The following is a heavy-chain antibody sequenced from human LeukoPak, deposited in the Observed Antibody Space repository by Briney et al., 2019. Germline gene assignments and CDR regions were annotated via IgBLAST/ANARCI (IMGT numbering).Heavy chain of an antibody. CDR3: ARDGGIAARPHYYYYMDV. CDR2: IIPIFGTA. Sequence: SVKVSCKASGGTFSSYAISWVRQAPGQGLEWMGGIIPIFGTANYAQKFQGRVTITTDESTSTAYMELSSLRSEDTAVYYCARDGGIAARPHYYYYMDVSGKGTTVTVSS. D-gene: IGHD6-6*01. CDR1: GGTFSSYA. J-gene: IGHJ6*03. V-gene: IGHV1-69*05.